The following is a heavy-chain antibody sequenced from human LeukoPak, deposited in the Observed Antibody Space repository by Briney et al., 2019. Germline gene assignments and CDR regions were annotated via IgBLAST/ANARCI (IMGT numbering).Heavy chain of an antibody. D-gene: IGHD3-22*01. CDR1: GFTVSSNY. J-gene: IGHJ6*02. CDR3: ARDKERDDSSGYYYYYGMDV. CDR2: IYSGGST. Sequence: GGSLRLSCAASGFTVSSNYMSWVRQAPGKGLEWVSVIYSGGSTYYADSVKGRFTISRDNSKNTLYLQTNSLRAEDTAVYYCARDKERDDSSGYYYYYGMDVWGQGTTVTVSS. V-gene: IGHV3-53*01.